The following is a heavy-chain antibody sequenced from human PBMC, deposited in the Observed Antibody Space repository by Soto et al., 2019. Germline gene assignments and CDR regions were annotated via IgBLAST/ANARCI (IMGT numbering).Heavy chain of an antibody. Sequence: SETLSLTCAVYCGSFSGYYWSWIRQPPGKGLEWLGEINHSGSTNYNPSLKSRVTISVDTSKNQFSLKLSSVTAADTAVYYCARGFWSGSYSGGLGMDVWGQGSTVTVSS. CDR1: CGSFSGYY. J-gene: IGHJ6*02. CDR3: ARGFWSGSYSGGLGMDV. V-gene: IGHV4-34*01. CDR2: INHSGST. D-gene: IGHD3-3*01.